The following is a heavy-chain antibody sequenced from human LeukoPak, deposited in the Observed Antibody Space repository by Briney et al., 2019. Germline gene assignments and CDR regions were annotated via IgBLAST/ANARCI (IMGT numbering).Heavy chain of an antibody. D-gene: IGHD2-2*01. V-gene: IGHV4-39*07. CDR2: IYYSGSP. CDR3: ARYIVVVPAAMASYYYYYGMDV. J-gene: IGHJ6*02. Sequence: SETLSLTCAVSGGSISSSSYYWGWIRQPPGKGLEWIGSIYYSGSPYYNPSLKSRVTISVDTSKNQFSLKLSSVTAADTAVYYCARYIVVVPAAMASYYYYYGMDVWGQGTTVTVSS. CDR1: GGSISSSSYY.